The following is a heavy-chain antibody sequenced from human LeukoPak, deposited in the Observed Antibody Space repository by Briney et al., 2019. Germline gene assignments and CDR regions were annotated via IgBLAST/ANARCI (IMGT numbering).Heavy chain of an antibody. CDR1: GGSISSGGYS. J-gene: IGHJ3*02. CDR3: ASNTIAAAVGAFDI. D-gene: IGHD6-13*01. Sequence: TLSLTCAVSGGSISSGGYSCSSIRQPPGRGLEWIGYIYHCGSTYYNPSLQSRVTISLDRSKNQFSLRLSSVTAADTAVYYCASNTIAAAVGAFDIWGQGTVVTVSS. CDR2: IYHCGST. V-gene: IGHV4-30-2*01.